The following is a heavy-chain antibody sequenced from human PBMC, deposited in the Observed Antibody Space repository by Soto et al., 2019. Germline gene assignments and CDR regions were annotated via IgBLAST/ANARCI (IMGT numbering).Heavy chain of an antibody. Sequence: PGESLKISCKGSGYSFTSYWIGWVRQMPGKGLEWMGIIYPGDSDTRYSPSFQGQVTISADKSISTAYLQWSSLKASDTAMYYCARHELRSSSSRYYYYYYMDVWGKGPTGTVSS. J-gene: IGHJ6*03. CDR1: GYSFTSYW. V-gene: IGHV5-51*01. CDR3: ARHELRSSSSRYYYYYYMDV. D-gene: IGHD3-3*01. CDR2: IYPGDSDT.